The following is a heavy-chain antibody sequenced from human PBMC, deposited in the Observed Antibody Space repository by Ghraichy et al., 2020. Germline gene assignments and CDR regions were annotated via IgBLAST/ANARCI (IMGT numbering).Heavy chain of an antibody. D-gene: IGHD4-11*01. V-gene: IGHV3-30*02. CDR1: GFTVRNSG. J-gene: IGHJ3*01. Sequence: GESLNISCAASGFTVRNSGMHWVRQTPGKGLEWVAFIRHDESNTFYADPLKGRFTISRDNSKNTLYLQMDSLRPEDTAMYHCARDNYHATFDVWGQGTMVTVSS. CDR3: ARDNYHATFDV. CDR2: IRHDESNT.